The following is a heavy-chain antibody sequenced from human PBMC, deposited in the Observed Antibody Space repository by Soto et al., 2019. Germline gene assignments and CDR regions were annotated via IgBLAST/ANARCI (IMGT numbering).Heavy chain of an antibody. CDR3: ARGRPTYYYYGLDV. CDR1: GFTFSDHY. CDR2: ISSSGSFT. Sequence: QVQLVESGGGLVRPGGPLRLFCAASGFTFSDHYMSWIRQVPGKGLEWISYISSSGSFTNYADSVKGRFTISRDNGKKSLYLQMNNLTADDTALYYCARGRPTYYYYGLDVWGQGTTVTVS. J-gene: IGHJ6*02. V-gene: IGHV3-11*06. D-gene: IGHD3-10*01.